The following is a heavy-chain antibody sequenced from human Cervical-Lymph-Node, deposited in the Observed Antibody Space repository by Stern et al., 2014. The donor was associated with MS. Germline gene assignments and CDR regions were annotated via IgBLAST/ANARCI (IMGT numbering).Heavy chain of an antibody. CDR3: ARVSHHYDSSGRQNAFDI. Sequence: QVQLVESGAGVRKPGASVKISCKASGYTFTSYYIHWVRQAPGHGLEWMAMINPNTGATTYAQRFQDRVTLTRDTSTSTVVMELTSLRSEDTAVYFCARVSHHYDSSGRQNAFDIWGQGTLAIVSS. D-gene: IGHD3-22*01. CDR1: GYTFTSYY. CDR2: INPNTGAT. V-gene: IGHV1-46*01. J-gene: IGHJ3*02.